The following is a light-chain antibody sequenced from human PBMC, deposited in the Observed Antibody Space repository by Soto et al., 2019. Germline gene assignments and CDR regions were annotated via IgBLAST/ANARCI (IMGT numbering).Light chain of an antibody. CDR3: SSYAGYSTSVV. CDR2: EAN. Sequence: QSALTQPASVSGSPGQSITISCTGTSSDVGSYNYVSWYQQHPGKAPKLMIYEANKRPSGVSNRFSGSKSGNTASLTISGLQAGDEAEYYCSSYAGYSTSVVFGGGTKLTVL. J-gene: IGLJ2*01. V-gene: IGLV2-23*01. CDR1: SSDVGSYNY.